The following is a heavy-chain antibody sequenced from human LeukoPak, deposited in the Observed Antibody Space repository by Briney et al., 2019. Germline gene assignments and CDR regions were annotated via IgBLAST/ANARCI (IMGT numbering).Heavy chain of an antibody. V-gene: IGHV1-69*13. CDR2: IIPIFGTA. D-gene: IGHD3-3*01. CDR1: GGTFSSYA. CDR3: ARAPDFWSGYYLPDQYYYYYYGMDV. J-gene: IGHJ6*02. Sequence: SVKVSCKASGGTFSSYAISWVRQAPGQGLEWMGGIIPIFGTANYAQKFQGRVTITADESTSTAYMELSSLRSEDTAVYYCARAPDFWSGYYLPDQYYYYYYGMDVWGQGTTVTVSS.